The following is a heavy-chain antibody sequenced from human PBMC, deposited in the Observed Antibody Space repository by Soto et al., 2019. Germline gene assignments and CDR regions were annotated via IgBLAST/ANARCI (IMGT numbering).Heavy chain of an antibody. V-gene: IGHV3-23*01. Sequence: PGGSLRLSCAASGFTFSSYAMSCVRQAPGKGLEWVSAISGSGGSTYYADSVKGRFTISRDNSKNTLYLQMNSLRAEDTAVYYCAKVMYYYDSSGPDAFDIWGQGTMVTVSS. J-gene: IGHJ3*02. CDR1: GFTFSSYA. CDR3: AKVMYYYDSSGPDAFDI. CDR2: ISGSGGST. D-gene: IGHD3-22*01.